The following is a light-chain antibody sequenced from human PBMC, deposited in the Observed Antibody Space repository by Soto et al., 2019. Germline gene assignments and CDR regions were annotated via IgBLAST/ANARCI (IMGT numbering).Light chain of an antibody. CDR2: GAS. V-gene: IGKV3-20*01. CDR3: QQYGSSPPYT. J-gene: IGKJ2*01. Sequence: EIVLTQSPGTLSLSPGERATLSCRASQSVSSSYLAWYQQKPGQAPRLLIYGASSRATGIPDKFSGSGSGTDFTLTISRLEPEDSAVYNCQQYGSSPPYTFGQETKLQIK. CDR1: QSVSSSY.